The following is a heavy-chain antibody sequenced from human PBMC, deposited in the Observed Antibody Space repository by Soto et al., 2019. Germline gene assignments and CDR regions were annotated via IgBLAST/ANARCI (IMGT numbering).Heavy chain of an antibody. J-gene: IGHJ6*02. V-gene: IGHV3-30-3*01. Sequence: PGGSLRLSCAASGFTFSSYAMHWVRQAPGKGLEWVAVISYDGSNKYYADSVKGRFTISRDNSKNTLYLQMNSLRAEDTAVYYCARDVDTAMVTPYYYYYGMDVWGQGTTVTVSS. CDR1: GFTFSSYA. D-gene: IGHD5-18*01. CDR3: ARDVDTAMVTPYYYYYGMDV. CDR2: ISYDGSNK.